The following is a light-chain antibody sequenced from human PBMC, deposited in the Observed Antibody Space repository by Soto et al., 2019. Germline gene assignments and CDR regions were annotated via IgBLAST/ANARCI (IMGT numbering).Light chain of an antibody. V-gene: IGKV3-20*01. CDR2: GAS. CDR3: QHYGSSAYT. J-gene: IGKJ2*01. CDR1: QSVRSHY. Sequence: EIVLTQSPGTLSLSPGERATLSCRASQSVRSHYLAWYQHKPGQAPRLRSYGASRSATGIPDRFSGSGSGTGLSLTISRLDPEAFALYYCQHYGSSAYTFGQGTTLEIK.